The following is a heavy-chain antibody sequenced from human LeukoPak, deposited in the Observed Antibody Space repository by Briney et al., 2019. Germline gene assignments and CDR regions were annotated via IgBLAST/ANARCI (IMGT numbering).Heavy chain of an antibody. CDR1: GFSLSTSGVG. J-gene: IGHJ4*02. V-gene: IGHV2-5*02. CDR3: AHSRDDMVRGYFDY. D-gene: IGHD3-10*01. Sequence: SGPTLVKPTQTLTLTCTSSGFSLSTSGVGVGWIRQPPGKALKWLALIYWDDDKRYSPSLKSRLTITKDTSKNQVVLTMTNMDPVDTATYYCAHSRDDMVRGYFDYWGQGTLVTVSS. CDR2: IYWDDDK.